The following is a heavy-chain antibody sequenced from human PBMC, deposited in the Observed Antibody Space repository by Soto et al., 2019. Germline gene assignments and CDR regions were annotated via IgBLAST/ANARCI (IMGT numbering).Heavy chain of an antibody. J-gene: IGHJ5*02. CDR3: AKNAGGTCYSRVDR. V-gene: IGHV1-69*06. Sequence: QVQLVQSGAEVKKPGSSVKVSCKGSGDTFHRHALSWVRQAPGQGLEWMGGIIPMFGTANYAQKFQGRVTITADTSTSTAYMELSSLRFEDTALYYCAKNAGGTCYSRVDRWGQGTLVTVSS. D-gene: IGHD2-15*01. CDR2: IIPMFGTA. CDR1: GDTFHRHA.